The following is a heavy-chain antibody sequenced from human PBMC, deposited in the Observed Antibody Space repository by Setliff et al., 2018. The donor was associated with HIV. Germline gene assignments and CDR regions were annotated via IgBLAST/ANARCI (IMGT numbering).Heavy chain of an antibody. CDR3: ARDPGGDTSGYLIYYYDY. J-gene: IGHJ4*02. V-gene: IGHV3-74*01. Sequence: GGSLRLSCAASGFTFSSYSMNWVRQAPGKGLVWVSRINSDGSVTNYADSVKGRFTISRDNSKKTLYLQMNSLRAEDTAVYYCARDPGGDTSGYLIYYYDYWGQGTLVTVSS. CDR1: GFTFSSYS. CDR2: INSDGSVT. D-gene: IGHD3-22*01.